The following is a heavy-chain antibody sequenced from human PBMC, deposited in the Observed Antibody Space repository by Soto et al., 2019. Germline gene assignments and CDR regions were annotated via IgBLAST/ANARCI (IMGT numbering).Heavy chain of an antibody. D-gene: IGHD6-19*01. Sequence: ASVKVSCKLSGYPLTDLSMHWVRQAPGRRLDWMGGFDPEDGETIYAQKFQGRVTMTEDTSTDTAYMELSSLRSEDTAVDYCATDRRHADPQVAGEVGAFDIWGQGTMVTVSS. CDR3: ATDRRHADPQVAGEVGAFDI. CDR2: FDPEDGET. CDR1: GYPLTDLS. V-gene: IGHV1-24*01. J-gene: IGHJ3*02.